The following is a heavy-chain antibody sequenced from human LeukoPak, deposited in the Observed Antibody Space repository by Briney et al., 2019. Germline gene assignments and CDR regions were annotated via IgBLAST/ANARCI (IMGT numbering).Heavy chain of an antibody. J-gene: IGHJ6*02. CDR2: IYSGGST. CDR3: AKGLEYQLLVGYDYYGMDV. V-gene: IGHV3-66*01. Sequence: PGGSLRLSCAASGFTVSSNYMSWVRQAPGKGLEWVSVIYSGGSTYYADSVKGRFTISRDNSKNTLYLQMNSLRAEDTAIYYCAKGLEYQLLVGYDYYGMDVWGQGTTVTVSS. D-gene: IGHD2-2*01. CDR1: GFTVSSNY.